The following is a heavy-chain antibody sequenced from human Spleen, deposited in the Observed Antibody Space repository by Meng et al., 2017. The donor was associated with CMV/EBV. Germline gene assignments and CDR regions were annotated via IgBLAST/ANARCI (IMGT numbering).Heavy chain of an antibody. CDR3: ARDPSGLLKNTLWGGMDV. V-gene: IGHV3-30*02. CDR1: GFTFPTYG. J-gene: IGHJ6*02. Sequence: GGSLRLSCAASGFTFPTYGMHWVRQAPGKGLEWVIFIRYDGSNKYYVDSVKGRFTISRDNSKNMLYLQMNSLRAEDTAVYYCARDPSGLLKNTLWGGMDVWGQGTTVTVSS. CDR2: IRYDGSNK. D-gene: IGHD3-22*01.